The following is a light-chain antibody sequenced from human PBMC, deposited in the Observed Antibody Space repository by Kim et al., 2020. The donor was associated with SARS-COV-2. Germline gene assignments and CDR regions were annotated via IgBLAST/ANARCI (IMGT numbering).Light chain of an antibody. CDR1: KLGDKY. V-gene: IGLV3-1*01. J-gene: IGLJ2*01. CDR3: QGWDSSTAL. Sequence: SYELTQPPSVSVSPGQTASITCSGDKLGDKYACWYQQKPGQSPVLVIYQDSKRPSGIPERFSGSNSGNTATLTISGTQAMDEADYYCQGWDSSTALFGGG. CDR2: QDS.